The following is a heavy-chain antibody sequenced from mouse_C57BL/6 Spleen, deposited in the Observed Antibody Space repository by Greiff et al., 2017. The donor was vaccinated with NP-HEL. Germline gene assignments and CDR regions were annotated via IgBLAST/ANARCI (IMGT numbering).Heavy chain of an antibody. CDR3: ARSREYDYDGFAY. D-gene: IGHD2-4*01. Sequence: VHVKQSGPELVKPGASVKISCKASGYSFTDYNMNWVKQSNGKSLEWIGVINPNYGTTSYNQKFKGKATLTVDQSSSTAYMQLNSLTSEDSAVYYCARSREYDYDGFAYWGQGTLVTVSA. CDR1: GYSFTDYN. J-gene: IGHJ3*01. CDR2: INPNYGTT. V-gene: IGHV1-39*01.